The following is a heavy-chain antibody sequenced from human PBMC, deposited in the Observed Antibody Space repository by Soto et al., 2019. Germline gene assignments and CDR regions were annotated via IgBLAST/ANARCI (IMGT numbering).Heavy chain of an antibody. CDR2: IIPIFGTA. Sequence: ASVKVSCKASGGTFSSYAISWVRQAPGQGLEWMGGIIPIFGTANYAQKFQGRVTITADESTSTAYMELSSLRSEDTAVYYCARGTGDLDSFYYVHYWGQGTLVTVSS. CDR3: ARGTGDLDSFYYVHY. V-gene: IGHV1-69*13. J-gene: IGHJ4*02. CDR1: GGTFSSYA. D-gene: IGHD3-10*02.